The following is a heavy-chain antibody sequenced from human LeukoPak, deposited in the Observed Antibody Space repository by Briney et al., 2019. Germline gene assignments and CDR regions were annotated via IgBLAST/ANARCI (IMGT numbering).Heavy chain of an antibody. Sequence: SEPLTLTCTVSGGSFSTYYWSWIRQSPAKGLVWIGSIYYSGSTNYNPSLKSRVTISVDTSKNQFSLELSSVTAADTAVYYCAVNLTRHTFDIWGQGTMVTVSS. CDR3: AVNLTRHTFDI. V-gene: IGHV4-59*08. CDR1: GGSFSTYY. D-gene: IGHD1-1*01. CDR2: IYYSGST. J-gene: IGHJ3*02.